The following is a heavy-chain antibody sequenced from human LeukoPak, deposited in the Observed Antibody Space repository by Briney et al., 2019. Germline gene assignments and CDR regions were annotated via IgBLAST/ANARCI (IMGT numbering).Heavy chain of an antibody. CDR1: GFTFRTYS. Sequence: PGGSLRLSCAASGFTFRTYSMNWVRQAPGKGLEWVSYNSSSSSTIHYADSVRGRFTISRDNAKNSLYLQINSPRDEDTAVYYCARAFYGDYGMDVWGQGTTVTVSS. V-gene: IGHV3-48*02. CDR3: ARAFYGDYGMDV. J-gene: IGHJ6*02. D-gene: IGHD4-17*01. CDR2: NSSSSSTI.